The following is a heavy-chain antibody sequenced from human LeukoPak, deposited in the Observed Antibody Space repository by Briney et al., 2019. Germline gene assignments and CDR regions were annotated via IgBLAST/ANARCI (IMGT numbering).Heavy chain of an antibody. D-gene: IGHD2-2*02. CDR2: INPNSGGT. J-gene: IGHJ4*02. CDR1: GYTFTGYY. Sequence: APVKVSCKASGYTFTGYYMHWVRQAPGQGLEWMGWINPNSGGTNYAQKFQGRVTMTRDTSISTAYMELSRLRSDDTAVYYCARVRFWVVVPAAIDYWGQGTLVTVSS. V-gene: IGHV1-2*02. CDR3: ARVRFWVVVPAAIDY.